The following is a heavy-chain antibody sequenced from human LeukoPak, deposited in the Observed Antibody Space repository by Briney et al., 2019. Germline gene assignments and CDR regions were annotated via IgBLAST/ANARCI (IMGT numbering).Heavy chain of an antibody. V-gene: IGHV3-33*01. Sequence: GRPLRLSCAASGFTFSSYGMHWVRQAPGKGLEWVAVTWYDGSNKYYADSVKGRITISRDNSKNTLYLQMNSLRAEDTAVYYCARVVERYYYYYGMDVWGQGTTVTVSS. D-gene: IGHD3-10*01. J-gene: IGHJ6*02. CDR1: GFTFSSYG. CDR3: ARVVERYYYYYGMDV. CDR2: TWYDGSNK.